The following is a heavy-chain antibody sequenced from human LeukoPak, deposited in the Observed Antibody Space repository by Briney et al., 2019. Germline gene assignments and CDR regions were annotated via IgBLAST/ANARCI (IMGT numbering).Heavy chain of an antibody. V-gene: IGHV4-39*01. CDR3: ARHYGDYVFGYYMDV. Sequence: PSETLSLTCTVSGGSISSSSYYWGWIRQPPGKGLEWIGSIYYSGSTYYNPSLKSRVTISVDTSKNQFSLKLSSVTAADTAVYYCARHYGDYVFGYYMDVWGKGTTVTISS. D-gene: IGHD4-17*01. CDR2: IYYSGST. CDR1: GGSISSSSYY. J-gene: IGHJ6*03.